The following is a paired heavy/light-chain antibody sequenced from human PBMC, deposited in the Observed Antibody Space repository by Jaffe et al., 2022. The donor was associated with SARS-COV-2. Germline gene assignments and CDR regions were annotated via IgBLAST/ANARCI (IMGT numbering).Heavy chain of an antibody. J-gene: IGHJ6*02. CDR1: GFTFSDYY. Sequence: QVQLVESGGGLVKPGGSLRLSCAASGFTFSDYYMSWIRQAPGKGLEWVSYISSSSSYTNYADSVKGRFTISRDNAKNSLYLQMNSLRAEDTAVYYCARNRHDILTGYSLGMDVWGQGTTVTVSS. CDR3: ARNRHDILTGYSLGMDV. V-gene: IGHV3-11*06. D-gene: IGHD3-9*01. CDR2: ISSSSSYT.
Light chain of an antibody. CDR3: QSYDSSLSGV. V-gene: IGLV1-40*01. J-gene: IGLJ1*01. CDR1: SSNIGAGYD. CDR2: GNS. Sequence: QSVLTQPPSVSGAPGQRVTISCTGSSSNIGAGYDVHWYQQLPGTAPKLLIYGNSNRPSGVPDRFSGSKSGTSASLAISGLQAEDEADYYCQSYDSSLSGVFGTGTKVTVL.